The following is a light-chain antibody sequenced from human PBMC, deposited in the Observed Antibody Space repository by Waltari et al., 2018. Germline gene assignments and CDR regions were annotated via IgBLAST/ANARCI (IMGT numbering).Light chain of an antibody. V-gene: IGLV2-23*02. CDR2: DVS. CDR1: SSDIGPFNF. CDR3: CSYAGSRTWV. Sequence: QSALTQPASVSGSPGQSISISCIGTSSDIGPFNFVSWYLQYPGTAPKLLIYDVSQPPSGVSNRFSGSKSGNTASLTISGLQAEDEAIYYCCSYAGSRTWVFGGGAKLTVL. J-gene: IGLJ3*02.